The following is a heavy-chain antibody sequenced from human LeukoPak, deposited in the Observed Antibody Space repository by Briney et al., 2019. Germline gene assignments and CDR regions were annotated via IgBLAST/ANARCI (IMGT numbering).Heavy chain of an antibody. Sequence: SETLSLTCAVYGGSFSGYYWSWIRQPLGKGLEWIGEINHSGSTNYNPSLKSRVTISVDTSKNQFSLKLSSVTAADTAVYYCATQYYDSSGYYYDLYFDYWGQGTLVTVSS. D-gene: IGHD3-22*01. V-gene: IGHV4-34*01. CDR1: GGSFSGYY. CDR3: ATQYYDSSGYYYDLYFDY. J-gene: IGHJ4*02. CDR2: INHSGST.